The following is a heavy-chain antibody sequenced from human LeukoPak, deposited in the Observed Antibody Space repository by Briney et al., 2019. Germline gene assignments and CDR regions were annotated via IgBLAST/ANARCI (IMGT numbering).Heavy chain of an antibody. D-gene: IGHD5-18*01. CDR3: ARVDRRGYSYDYGTMDV. Sequence: GGFLRLSCAASGFTFDNYAMHWVRQAPGKGLEWVSGISWNSGTKIYGDSVKGRFTISRDNAKNSLFLQMDSLRPDDTALYFCARVDRRGYSYDYGTMDVWGKGTTVTVSS. CDR2: ISWNSGTK. V-gene: IGHV3-9*01. J-gene: IGHJ6*03. CDR1: GFTFDNYA.